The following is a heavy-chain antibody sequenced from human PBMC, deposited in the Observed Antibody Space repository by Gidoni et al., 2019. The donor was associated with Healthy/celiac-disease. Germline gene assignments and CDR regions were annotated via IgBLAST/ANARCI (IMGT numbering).Heavy chain of an antibody. CDR2: IYSGGST. J-gene: IGHJ3*02. CDR1: GFTVSSHY. V-gene: IGHV3-66*02. CDR3: AREGGYCSSTSCYLGEVDAFDI. Sequence: EVQLVESGGGLVQPGGSLRLSCAASGFTVSSHYMSWVRQAPGKGLEWVSVIYSGGSTYYADSVKGRCTISRDNSKNTLYLQMNSLRAEDTAVYYCAREGGYCSSTSCYLGEVDAFDIWGQGTMVTVSS. D-gene: IGHD2-2*01.